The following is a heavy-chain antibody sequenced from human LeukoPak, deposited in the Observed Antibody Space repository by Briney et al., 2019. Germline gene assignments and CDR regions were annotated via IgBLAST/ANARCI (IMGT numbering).Heavy chain of an antibody. Sequence: WASVTVSFKASGYTFTSSALSWVRQAPGQGLEWMGWIDTNTGDPTYAQGSTGRFVSSLDTSVSTAYLQITSLKAEDTAVYYCARDQVDSSSPYSDYWGQGTLVTVSS. J-gene: IGHJ4*02. CDR2: IDTNTGDP. V-gene: IGHV7-4-1*02. CDR1: GYTFTSSA. D-gene: IGHD6-6*01. CDR3: ARDQVDSSSPYSDY.